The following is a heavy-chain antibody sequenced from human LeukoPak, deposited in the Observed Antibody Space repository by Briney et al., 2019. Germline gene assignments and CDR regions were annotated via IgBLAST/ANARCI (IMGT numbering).Heavy chain of an antibody. J-gene: IGHJ4*02. CDR2: INPSGGAT. D-gene: IGHD3-10*01. CDR1: GYTFTTYY. Sequence: EASVKVSCTASGYTFTTYYLHWVRQAAGQGLDWMGIINPSGGATSYAQKFQGRVTLTRDTSTSTVYMELSSLKSEDTGVYYCARVRGGVRGVVWDLWGQGTLVTVSS. V-gene: IGHV1-46*01. CDR3: ARVRGGVRGVVWDL.